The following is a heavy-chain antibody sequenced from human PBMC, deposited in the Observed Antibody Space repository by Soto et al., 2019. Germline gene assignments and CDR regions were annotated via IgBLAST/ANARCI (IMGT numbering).Heavy chain of an antibody. CDR3: AKLGFVLMELYYFHQ. J-gene: IGHJ4*01. V-gene: IGHV3-23*04. CDR2: ISGNSGKT. Sequence: EVQLVESGGGLVRPGGSLRLSCAASGFTFSSYAMSWVRQAPGKELEWVSTISGNSGKTNYAESVKGRFSISRDNSKNTVHLQLDSLRAEDTAVYFCAKLGFVLMELYYFHQWGHGTLVTVSS. D-gene: IGHD2-8*01. CDR1: GFTFSSYA.